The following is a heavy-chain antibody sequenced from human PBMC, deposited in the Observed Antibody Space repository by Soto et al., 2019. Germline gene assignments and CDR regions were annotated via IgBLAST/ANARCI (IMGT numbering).Heavy chain of an antibody. CDR1: GGSISSYY. Sequence: SETLSLTCTVSGGSISSYYWSWIRQPPGKGLEWIGYIYYSGSTNYNPSLKSRVTISVDTSKNQFSLKLSSVTAADTAVYYCARSPVVDGLDYYYMDVWGKGTTVTVSS. CDR3: ARSPVVDGLDYYYMDV. V-gene: IGHV4-59*01. J-gene: IGHJ6*03. D-gene: IGHD2-15*01. CDR2: IYYSGST.